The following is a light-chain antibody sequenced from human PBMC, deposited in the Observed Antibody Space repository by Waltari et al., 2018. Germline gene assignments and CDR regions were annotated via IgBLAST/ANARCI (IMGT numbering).Light chain of an antibody. CDR1: TPNIGNNY. V-gene: IGLV1-51*01. CDR2: EDN. CDR3: GSWDNSLGIGV. Sequence: QSVLTQAPSVSAAPGQTVTISCSGTTPNIGNNYVSWYQQLPGAAPKIVIYEDNRRPSGIPDRFSGSKSGASATLGITGLQTGDEADYYCGSWDNSLGIGVLGGGTRLTVL. J-gene: IGLJ3*02.